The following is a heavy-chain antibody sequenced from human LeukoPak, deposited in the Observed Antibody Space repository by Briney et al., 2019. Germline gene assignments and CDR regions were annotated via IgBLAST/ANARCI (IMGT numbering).Heavy chain of an antibody. CDR3: ARGQQWLVRPSFDY. D-gene: IGHD6-19*01. CDR2: ISSSSNYI. J-gene: IGHJ4*02. CDR1: GFTFSTYS. V-gene: IGHV3-21*01. Sequence: GGSLRLSCAASGFTFSTYSMNWIRQAPGKGLEWVSSISSSSNYIYYAVSVKGRFTISRDNAKNSLYLQMNSLRAEDTAVYYCARGQQWLVRPSFDYWGQGTLVTVSS.